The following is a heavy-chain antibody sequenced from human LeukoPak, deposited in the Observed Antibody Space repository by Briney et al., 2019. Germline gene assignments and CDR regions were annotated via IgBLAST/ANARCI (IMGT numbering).Heavy chain of an antibody. D-gene: IGHD3-9*01. CDR2: ISNDGNDK. V-gene: IGHV3-33*05. Sequence: GGSLRLSCAASGFTFSNYGMHGVRQAPGEGLEWVALISNDGNDKYYADSVKGRFTISRDNSKNTLYLQMNSLRAEDTAVYYCARDTMYYDILTGYYSYYCDYWGQGTLVTVSS. CDR3: ARDTMYYDILTGYYSYYCDY. J-gene: IGHJ4*02. CDR1: GFTFSNYG.